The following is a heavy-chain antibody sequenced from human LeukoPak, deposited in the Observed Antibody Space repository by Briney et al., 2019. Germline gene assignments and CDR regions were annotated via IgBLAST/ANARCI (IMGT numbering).Heavy chain of an antibody. CDR3: ARDLGDGYNTHFDY. CDR2: ISSNGGST. D-gene: IGHD5-24*01. Sequence: PGGSLGLSCAASGFTFSSYAMHWVRQAPGKGLEYVSAISSNGGSTYYANSVKGRFTISRDNSKNTLYLQMGSLRAEDMAVYYCARDLGDGYNTHFDYWGQGTLVTVSS. V-gene: IGHV3-64*01. J-gene: IGHJ4*02. CDR1: GFTFSSYA.